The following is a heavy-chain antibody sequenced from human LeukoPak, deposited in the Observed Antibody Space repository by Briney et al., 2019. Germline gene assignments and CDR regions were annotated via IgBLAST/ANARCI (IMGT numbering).Heavy chain of an antibody. J-gene: IGHJ5*02. CDR1: GGSISSYY. CDR3: ARGATTVTNNWFDP. CDR2: IYTSGST. V-gene: IGHV4-4*07. Sequence: SETLSLTCTVSGGSISSYYWSWIRQPAGKGLEWIGRIYTSGSTNYNPSLKSRVTMSVDTSKNQFSLKLSSVTAADTAVYYCARGATTVTNNWFDPWGQGTLVTVSS. D-gene: IGHD4-17*01.